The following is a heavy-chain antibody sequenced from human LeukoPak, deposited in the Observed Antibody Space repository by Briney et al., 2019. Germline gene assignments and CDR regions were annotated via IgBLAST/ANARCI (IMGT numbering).Heavy chain of an antibody. V-gene: IGHV1-8*01. D-gene: IGHD5-18*01. CDR1: GYTFTTYD. J-gene: IGHJ4*02. Sequence: ASVKVSCTASGYTFTTYDINWVRQATGQGLEWMGWMNPNSGNTGYAQKFQGRVTMTRNTSISTAFMELSGLRSEDTAVYFCARRNTAMVAGLDYWGQGSLVTVSS. CDR3: ARRNTAMVAGLDY. CDR2: MNPNSGNT.